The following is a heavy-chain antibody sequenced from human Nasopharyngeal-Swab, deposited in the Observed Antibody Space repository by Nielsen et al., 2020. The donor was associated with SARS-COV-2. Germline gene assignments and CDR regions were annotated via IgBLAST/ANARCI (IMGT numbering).Heavy chain of an antibody. J-gene: IGHJ5*02. V-gene: IGHV1-46*01. CDR3: ARDHSSSSSWWFDP. D-gene: IGHD6-6*01. Sequence: ASVKVSCKASGYTFTRNYIHWIRQAPGQGLEWMGIINPGGDYTNYAQKFQGRVTLTKDTSTSTVYMEMSSLRSEDTAVYYCARDHSSSSSWWFDPWGQGTLVTVSS. CDR1: GYTFTRNY. CDR2: INPGGDYT.